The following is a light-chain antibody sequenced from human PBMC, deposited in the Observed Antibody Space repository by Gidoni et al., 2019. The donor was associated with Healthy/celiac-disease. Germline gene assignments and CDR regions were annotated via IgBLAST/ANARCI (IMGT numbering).Light chain of an antibody. CDR2: GAS. J-gene: IGKJ1*01. Sequence: EIEVTPSPATLSVSPGERATLSCRASQRVSSKFAWYQQKPGQAPRLLIYGASTRASGIPARFSGSGSGTEFTLTIRSLQSEDFAVYYCQQYNNWGTFXQXTKVEIK. V-gene: IGKV3-15*01. CDR1: QRVSSK. CDR3: QQYNNWGT.